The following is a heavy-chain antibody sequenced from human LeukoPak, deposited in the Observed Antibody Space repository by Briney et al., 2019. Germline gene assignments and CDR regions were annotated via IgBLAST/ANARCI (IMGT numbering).Heavy chain of an antibody. CDR3: AGGLFAGGWYPDSFDY. CDR1: GCTFSNFW. V-gene: IGHV3-7*03. J-gene: IGHJ4*02. CDR2: IKPDGSEK. Sequence: GGALRLSCTASGCTFSNFWMIWVRQAPGEGLEGVANIKPDGSEKSPVDSMHGRFTTPRDNAKTSLYPQMNSLRAEATAVYYCAGGLFAGGWYPDSFDYWGQGTLVTVSS. D-gene: IGHD6-19*01.